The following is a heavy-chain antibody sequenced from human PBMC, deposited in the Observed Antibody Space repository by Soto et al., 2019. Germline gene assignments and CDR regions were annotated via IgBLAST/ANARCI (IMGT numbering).Heavy chain of an antibody. CDR3: AKWGRGYSGYEN. J-gene: IGHJ4*02. CDR1: GFTFSSYG. V-gene: IGHV3-30*18. Sequence: PGGSLRLSCAASGFTFSSYGMHWVRQAPGKGLEWVAVISYDGSNKYYADSVKGRFTISRDNSKNTLYLQMNSLRAEDTAVYYCAKWGRGYSGYENWGQGTLVTVYS. D-gene: IGHD5-12*01. CDR2: ISYDGSNK.